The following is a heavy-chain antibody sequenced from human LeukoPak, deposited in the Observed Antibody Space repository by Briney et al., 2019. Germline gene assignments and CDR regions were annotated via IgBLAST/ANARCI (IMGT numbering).Heavy chain of an antibody. CDR3: ARESYSSSYLFDY. J-gene: IGHJ4*02. Sequence: PSETLSLTCTVSGGSISSYYWSWIRQPAGKGLEWIGRIYTSGSTNYNLSLKSRVTMSVDTSKNQISLKVNSVTAADTAVYYCARESYSSSYLFDYWGQGTLVTVSS. CDR1: GGSISSYY. V-gene: IGHV4-4*07. CDR2: IYTSGST. D-gene: IGHD6-6*01.